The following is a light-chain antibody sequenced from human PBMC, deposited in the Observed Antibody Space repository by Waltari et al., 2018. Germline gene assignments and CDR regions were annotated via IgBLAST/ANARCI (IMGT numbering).Light chain of an antibody. CDR2: RNT. CDR3: AAWDDSLSVHVV. J-gene: IGLJ2*01. V-gene: IGLV1-47*01. CDR1: SSNIGSNY. Sequence: QSVLTQPPSASGTPGQRVTISCSGSSSNIGSNYVYWYQPLPGTAPKLLIYRNTQRPSGVPDRFSGSKSGTSASLAISGLRSEDEADYYCAAWDDSLSVHVVFGGGTKLTVL.